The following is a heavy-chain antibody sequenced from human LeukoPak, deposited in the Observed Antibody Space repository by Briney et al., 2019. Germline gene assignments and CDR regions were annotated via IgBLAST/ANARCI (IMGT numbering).Heavy chain of an antibody. J-gene: IGHJ6*02. CDR1: GGSISSSSYY. D-gene: IGHD2-8*01. Sequence: SETLSLTCTVSGGSISSSSYYWGWIRQPPGKGLEWIGSIYYSGSTYYNPSLKSRVTISVDTSKNQFSLKLSSVTAADTAVYYCAREWLWGRFPQQANGADYYYYYGMDVWGQGTTVTVSS. CDR2: IYYSGST. V-gene: IGHV4-39*07. CDR3: AREWLWGRFPQQANGADYYYYYGMDV.